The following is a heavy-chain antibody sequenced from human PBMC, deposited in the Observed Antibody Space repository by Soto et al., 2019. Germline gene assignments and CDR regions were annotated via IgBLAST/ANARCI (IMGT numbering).Heavy chain of an antibody. CDR1: GGSISSYY. J-gene: IGHJ4*02. CDR3: ARDYYGSGSPPLGY. Sequence: QVQLQESGPGLVKPSETLSLTCTVSGGSISSYYWSWIRQPPGKGLEWIGYIYYSGSTNYNPSLKSRVTISVDTSTSQFSLKLSSVTAADTAVYYCARDYYGSGSPPLGYWGQGTLVTVSS. D-gene: IGHD3-10*01. CDR2: IYYSGST. V-gene: IGHV4-59*01.